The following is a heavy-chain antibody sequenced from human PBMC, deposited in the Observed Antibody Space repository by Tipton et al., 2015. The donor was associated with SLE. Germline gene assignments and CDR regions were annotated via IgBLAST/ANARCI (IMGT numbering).Heavy chain of an antibody. CDR1: GGSISSYY. J-gene: IGHJ6*02. CDR3: ARDAHREYSGYDDIYYYYGMDV. V-gene: IGHV4-59*01. CDR2: IYYSGST. Sequence: TLSLTCTVSGGSISSYYWGWIRQPPGKGLEWIGYIYYSGSTNYNPSLKSRVTISVDTSKNQFSLKLSSVTAADTAVYYCARDAHREYSGYDDIYYYYGMDVWGQGTTVTVSS. D-gene: IGHD5-12*01.